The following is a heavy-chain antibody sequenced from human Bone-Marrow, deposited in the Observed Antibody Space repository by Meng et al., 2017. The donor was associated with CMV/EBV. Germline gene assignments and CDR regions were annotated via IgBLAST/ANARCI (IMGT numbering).Heavy chain of an antibody. V-gene: IGHV3-30*14. J-gene: IGHJ3*02. CDR2: ISYDGSNK. CDR3: ARASHYYYDSSGYAFDI. D-gene: IGHD3-22*01. CDR1: GFTFSSYA. Sequence: GGSLRLSCAASGFTFSSYAMHWVRQAPGKGLEWVAVISYDGSNKYYADSVKGRFTISRDNSKNTLYLQMNSLRAEDTAVYYCARASHYYYDSSGYAFDIWGQGTMVTVSS.